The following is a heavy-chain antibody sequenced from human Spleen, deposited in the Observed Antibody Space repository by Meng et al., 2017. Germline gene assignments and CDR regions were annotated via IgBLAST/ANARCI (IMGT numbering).Heavy chain of an antibody. CDR1: GYTFTNHI. J-gene: IGHJ4*02. CDR3: ARDYSGWNDY. D-gene: IGHD6-19*01. V-gene: IGHV1-3*04. Sequence: QVQLVPSGAEVKEPGASVKVSCEASGYTFTNHIIHWVRQAPGQRLEWVGRINTGTGNRKYSQKFQDRVTITSDTSATTAYMDLSNLRSEDTAVYYCARDYSGWNDYWGQGTLVTVSS. CDR2: INTGTGNR.